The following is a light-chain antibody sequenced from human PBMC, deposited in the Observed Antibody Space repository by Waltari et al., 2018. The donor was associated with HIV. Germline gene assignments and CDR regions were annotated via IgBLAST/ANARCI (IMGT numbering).Light chain of an antibody. V-gene: IGLV1-51*01. J-gene: IGLJ3*02. CDR2: DNN. Sequence: SVLTQPPSVSAAPGQKVTISCSGTSSNIGNDYVSWYQHLPGAAPKLLISDNNQRPSGIPDRFSGSKSGTSATLAITGLQTGDEADYYCGTWDTSLSGAVFGGGTKLTVL. CDR1: SSNIGNDY. CDR3: GTWDTSLSGAV.